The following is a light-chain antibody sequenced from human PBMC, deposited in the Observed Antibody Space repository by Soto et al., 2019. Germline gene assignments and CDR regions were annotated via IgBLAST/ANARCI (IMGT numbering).Light chain of an antibody. CDR1: QGINNT. CDR2: AAS. Sequence: DIPLTQSPSSLSASVGDRVTITCRASQGINNTLACYQQKSGKVPSLLIFAASTLQSGVPSRFSGSGLGTLFTLTISGLQAEDVATYYCQKYRGAPRTFGQGTKVEMK. J-gene: IGKJ1*01. V-gene: IGKV1-27*01. CDR3: QKYRGAPRT.